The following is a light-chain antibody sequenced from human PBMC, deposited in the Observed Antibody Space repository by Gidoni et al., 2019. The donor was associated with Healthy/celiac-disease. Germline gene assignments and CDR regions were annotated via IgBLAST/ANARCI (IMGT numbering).Light chain of an antibody. J-gene: IGLJ3*02. CDR2: LNSDGSH. Sequence: QLVLTPSPSASASLRASVKLTCTLSSWHSSYAIACHQQQPEKGPRYLMKLNSDGSHSKGDGIPDRFSGSSSGAERYLTISSLQSEDEADYYCQTWGTGVFGGGTKLTVL. V-gene: IGLV4-69*01. CDR3: QTWGTGV. CDR1: SWHSSYA.